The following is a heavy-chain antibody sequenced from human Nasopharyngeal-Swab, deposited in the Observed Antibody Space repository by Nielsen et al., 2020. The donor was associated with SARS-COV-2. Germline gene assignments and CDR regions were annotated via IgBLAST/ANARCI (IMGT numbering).Heavy chain of an antibody. Sequence: SETLSLTCTVSGGSISSGSYYWSWIRQPAGKGLEWIGRIYTSGSTNYNPSLKSRVTISVDTSKNQFSLKLSSVTAADTAVYYCARDRIAADYFDYWGQGTPVTVSS. V-gene: IGHV4-61*02. CDR3: ARDRIAADYFDY. CDR2: IYTSGST. J-gene: IGHJ4*02. D-gene: IGHD6-13*01. CDR1: GGSISSGSYY.